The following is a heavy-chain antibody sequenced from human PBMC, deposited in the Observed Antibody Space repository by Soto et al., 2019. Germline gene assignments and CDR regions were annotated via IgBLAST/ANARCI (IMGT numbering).Heavy chain of an antibody. J-gene: IGHJ3*02. CDR3: ASAYDFWSGYSPNDAFDI. D-gene: IGHD3-3*01. Sequence: GESLKISCKGSGYSFTSYWIGWVRQMPGKGLEWMGIIYPGDSDTRYSPSFQGQVTIPADKSISTAYLQWSSLKASDTAMYYCASAYDFWSGYSPNDAFDIWGQGTMVTVSS. V-gene: IGHV5-51*01. CDR2: IYPGDSDT. CDR1: GYSFTSYW.